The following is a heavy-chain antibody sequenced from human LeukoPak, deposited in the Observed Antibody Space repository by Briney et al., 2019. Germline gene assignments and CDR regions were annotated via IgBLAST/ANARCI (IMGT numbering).Heavy chain of an antibody. CDR1: GFNFSSDD. D-gene: IGHD6-19*01. V-gene: IGHV3-23*01. Sequence: HPGGSLRLSCVASGFNFSSDDMSWVRQAPGKGLEWVSAISGSGATTYYTDSVKGQSIISRDNSKNTVYLQMNSLSGEDTAVYYCAKGRQQWLALYWYFDLWGRGTLVTVSS. CDR2: ISGSGATT. CDR3: AKGRQQWLALYWYFDL. J-gene: IGHJ2*01.